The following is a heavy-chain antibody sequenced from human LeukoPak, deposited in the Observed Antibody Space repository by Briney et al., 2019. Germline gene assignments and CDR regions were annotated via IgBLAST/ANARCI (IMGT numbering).Heavy chain of an antibody. D-gene: IGHD3-3*01. Sequence: GESLKISCKGSGYSFTSYWIGWVRQMPGKGLEWMGIIYPGDSDTRYSPSFQGQVTISAGKSISTAYLQWSSLKASDTAMYYCARGGIDFWSGYYAREFDYWGQGTLVTVSS. V-gene: IGHV5-51*01. J-gene: IGHJ4*02. CDR1: GYSFTSYW. CDR2: IYPGDSDT. CDR3: ARGGIDFWSGYYAREFDY.